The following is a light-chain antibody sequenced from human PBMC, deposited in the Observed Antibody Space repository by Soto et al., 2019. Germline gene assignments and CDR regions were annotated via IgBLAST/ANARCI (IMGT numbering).Light chain of an antibody. Sequence: EIVLTQSPGTLSLSPGEGATLSCRASQSVSSSYLAWYQQKPGQAPRLLIYGASSRATGIPDRFSGSGSGTDFILTISRLEPEDFAVYYCQQYGSSPLTFVGGTKVDIK. CDR3: QQYGSSPLT. J-gene: IGKJ4*01. V-gene: IGKV3-20*01. CDR1: QSVSSSY. CDR2: GAS.